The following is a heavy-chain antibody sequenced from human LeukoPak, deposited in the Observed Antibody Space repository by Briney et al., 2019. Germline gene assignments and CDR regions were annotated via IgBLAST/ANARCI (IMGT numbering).Heavy chain of an antibody. CDR2: IKQDGSEK. Sequence: GGSLRLSCAASGFTFNSYAMSWARQAPGKGLEWVANIKQDGSEKYYVDSVKGRFTISRDNAKNSLYLQMNSLRAEDTAVYYCARTGYYDDDAFDIWGQGAMVTVSS. J-gene: IGHJ3*02. D-gene: IGHD3-3*01. CDR1: GFTFNSYA. V-gene: IGHV3-7*01. CDR3: ARTGYYDDDAFDI.